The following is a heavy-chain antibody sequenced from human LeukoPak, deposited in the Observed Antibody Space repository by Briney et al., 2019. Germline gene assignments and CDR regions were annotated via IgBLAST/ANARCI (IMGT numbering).Heavy chain of an antibody. Sequence: SQTLSLTCSVSGGSISSGRYYWTWIRQPAGKGLEWIGRLYTNDDTNYDPSLESRVSISVDTSKSQFYLQLTSVTAADTAVYFCARGVVTDDYYMDVWGKGITVIVSS. CDR2: LYTNDDT. CDR1: GGSISSGRYY. J-gene: IGHJ6*03. D-gene: IGHD2-21*02. V-gene: IGHV4-61*02. CDR3: ARGVVTDDYYMDV.